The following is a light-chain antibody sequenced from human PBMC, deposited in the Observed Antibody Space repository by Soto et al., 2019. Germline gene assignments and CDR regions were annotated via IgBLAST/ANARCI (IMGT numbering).Light chain of an antibody. CDR1: LSVSSSY. Sequence: EIVLTQSPGTLSLSPGERATLSCRDSLSVSSSYLAWYQQKPGQAPRLLIYGASSRATGIPDRFSGSGSGTDFTLTISRLEPEDFAVYYCQQYVSSPRTFGLGTKVEIK. CDR3: QQYVSSPRT. V-gene: IGKV3-20*01. CDR2: GAS. J-gene: IGKJ1*01.